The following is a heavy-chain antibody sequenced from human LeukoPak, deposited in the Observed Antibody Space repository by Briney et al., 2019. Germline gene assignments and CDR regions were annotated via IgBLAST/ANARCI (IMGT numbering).Heavy chain of an antibody. CDR1: GITLSNYG. CDR3: AKRGIVIRAVIIIGFHKEAYYFDY. CDR2: ISERGGST. V-gene: IGHV3-23*01. J-gene: IGHJ4*02. D-gene: IGHD3-10*01. Sequence: GGSLRLSCVASGITLSNYGMSWVRQAPGKGPEWVSGISERGGSTNYADSVKGRFIISRDTSKNTVYLQMNSLRVEDTAVYFCAKRGIVIRAVIIIGFHKEAYYFDYWGQGILVTVSS.